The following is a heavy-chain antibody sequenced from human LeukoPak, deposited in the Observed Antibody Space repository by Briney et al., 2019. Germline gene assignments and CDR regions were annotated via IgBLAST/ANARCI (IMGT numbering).Heavy chain of an antibody. CDR2: IYTSGST. J-gene: IGHJ4*02. CDR1: GGSISSYY. Sequence: ASETLSLTCTVSGGSISSYYWSWTRQPAGKGLEWIGRIYTSGSTNYNPSLKSRVTMSVDTSKNQFSLKLSSVTAADTAVYYCARDGESPPDSSFDYWGQGTLVTVSS. CDR3: ARDGESPPDSSFDY. V-gene: IGHV4-4*07. D-gene: IGHD3-10*01.